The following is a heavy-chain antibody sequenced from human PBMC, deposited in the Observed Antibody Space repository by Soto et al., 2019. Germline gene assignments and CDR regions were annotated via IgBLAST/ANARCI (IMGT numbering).Heavy chain of an antibody. CDR2: ISSSAGTI. Sequence: QVQLVESGGGLVKPGGSLRLSCAASGLTFSDHYMTWIRQAPGKGLEWISYISSSAGTIYYADSVKGRFTISRDNAKNSLYLQMTNLRAEDTAVYYCARAPYFGSGTYYYYALDVWGQGTMVTVSS. D-gene: IGHD3-10*01. CDR3: ARAPYFGSGTYYYYALDV. CDR1: GLTFSDHY. V-gene: IGHV3-11*01. J-gene: IGHJ6*02.